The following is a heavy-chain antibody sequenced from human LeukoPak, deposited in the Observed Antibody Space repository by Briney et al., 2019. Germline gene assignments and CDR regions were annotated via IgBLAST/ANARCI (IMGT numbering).Heavy chain of an antibody. CDR1: GFIFNNYG. J-gene: IGHJ5*02. CDR2: ISNDGGGT. D-gene: IGHD3-22*01. CDR3: AKGGSGYFADL. V-gene: IGHV3-23*01. Sequence: GGALRLSCAASGFIFNNYGLIWVRQAPGKGVEWVSAISNDGGGTTYADCGEGRFTISRDNSKNTLFLQMNSLRAEDTALYYCAKGGSGYFADLWGQGTLVTVSS.